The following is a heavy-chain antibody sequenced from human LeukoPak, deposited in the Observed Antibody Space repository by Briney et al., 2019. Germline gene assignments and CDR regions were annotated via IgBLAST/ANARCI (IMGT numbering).Heavy chain of an antibody. CDR3: ARASPTYFFDY. V-gene: IGHV4-34*01. CDR1: GGSFSGYY. Sequence: PSETLSLTCAVYGGSFSGYYWSWIRQPPGKELEWIGEINHSGSTNYNPSLKSRVTISVDTSKNQFSLKLSSVTAADTAVYYCARASPTYFFDYWGQGTLVTVSS. D-gene: IGHD3-10*01. J-gene: IGHJ4*02. CDR2: INHSGST.